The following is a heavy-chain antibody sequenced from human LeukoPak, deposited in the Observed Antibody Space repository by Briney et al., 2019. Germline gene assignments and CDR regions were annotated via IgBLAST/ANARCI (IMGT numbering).Heavy chain of an antibody. CDR3: ARAPPPLYSSSWVGYYYYYYYMDV. CDR2: INHSGST. D-gene: IGHD6-13*01. V-gene: IGHV4-34*01. J-gene: IGHJ6*03. CDR1: GGSFSGYY. Sequence: TSETLSLTCAVYGGSFSGYYWSWIRQPPGKGLEWIGEINHSGSTNYNPSLKSRVTISVDTSKNQFSLKLSSVTAADTAVYYCARAPPPLYSSSWVGYYYYYYYMDVWGKGTTVTVSS.